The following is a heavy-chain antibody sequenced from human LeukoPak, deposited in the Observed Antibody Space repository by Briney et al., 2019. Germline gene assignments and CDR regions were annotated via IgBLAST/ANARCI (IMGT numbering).Heavy chain of an antibody. CDR2: IKSKVDGGTI. D-gene: IGHD3-16*01. CDR1: GFTFSNAW. V-gene: IGHV3-15*07. CDR3: STGGYYLDY. J-gene: IGHJ4*02. Sequence: PGGSLRLSCTASGFTFSNAWMNWVRQAPGKGLEWVGRIKSKVDGGTIDYAAPVKDRFSISRDGSKNTVYLQMNSLKTEDTGIYYCSTGGYYLDYWGQGTLVTVSS.